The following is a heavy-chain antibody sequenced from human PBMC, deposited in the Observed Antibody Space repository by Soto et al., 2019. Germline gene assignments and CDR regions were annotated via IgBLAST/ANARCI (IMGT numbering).Heavy chain of an antibody. V-gene: IGHV3-9*01. CDR1: GFTFDDYA. D-gene: IGHD2-2*01. Sequence: GGSLRLSCAASGFTFDDYAMHWVRQAPGKGLEWVSGISWNSGSIGYADSVKGRFTISRDNAKNSLYLQMNSLRAEDTALYYCASIQEYQLLVYWGQGTLVTVSS. CDR3: ASIQEYQLLVY. CDR2: ISWNSGSI. J-gene: IGHJ4*02.